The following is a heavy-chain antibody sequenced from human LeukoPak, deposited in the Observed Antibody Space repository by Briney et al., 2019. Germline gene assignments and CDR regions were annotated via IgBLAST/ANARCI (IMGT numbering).Heavy chain of an antibody. CDR3: AREIAVAGNWYFDL. V-gene: IGHV4-4*08. J-gene: IGHJ2*01. CDR1: GGSISSYY. D-gene: IGHD6-19*01. Sequence: SETLSLTCTVSGGSISSYYWSWIRQPPGKGLEWIGRIYTSGSTNYNPSLKSRVTISVDTSKNQFSLKLSSVTAADTAVYYCAREIAVAGNWYFDLWGRGTLVTVSS. CDR2: IYTSGST.